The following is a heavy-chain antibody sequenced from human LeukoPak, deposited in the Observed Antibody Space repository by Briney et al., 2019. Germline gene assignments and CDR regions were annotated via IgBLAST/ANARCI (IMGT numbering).Heavy chain of an antibody. V-gene: IGHV4-38-2*02. CDR2: IYHSGST. CDR1: GYSISSGYY. J-gene: IGHJ4*02. CDR3: ARDSNGFFDY. Sequence: SETLSLTCTVSGYSISSGYYWGWIRQPPGKGLEWIGSIYHSGSTYYNPSLKSRVTISVDTSKNQFSLKLSSVTAADTAVCYCARDSNGFFDYWGQGTLVTVSS.